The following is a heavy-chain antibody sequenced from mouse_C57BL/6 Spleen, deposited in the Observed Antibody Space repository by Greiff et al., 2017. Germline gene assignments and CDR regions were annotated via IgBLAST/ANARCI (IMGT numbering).Heavy chain of an antibody. D-gene: IGHD1-1*01. Sequence: EVKLQESGPGLVKPSQSLSLTCSVTGYSITSGYYWNWIRQFPGNKLEWMGYISYDGSNNYNPSLKNRISITRDTSKNQFFLKLNSVTTEDTATYYCARTNYYGSRGYFDYWGQGTTLTVSS. J-gene: IGHJ2*01. CDR3: ARTNYYGSRGYFDY. V-gene: IGHV3-6*01. CDR2: ISYDGSN. CDR1: GYSITSGYY.